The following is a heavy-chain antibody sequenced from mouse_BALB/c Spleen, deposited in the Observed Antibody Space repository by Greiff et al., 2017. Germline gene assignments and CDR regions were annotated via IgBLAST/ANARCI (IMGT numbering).Heavy chain of an antibody. V-gene: IGHV1-77*01. D-gene: IGHD2-3*01. CDR3: ARSNYDGYYAWFAY. CDR1: GYTFTDYY. Sequence: QVQLKQSGAELARPGASVKLSCKASGYTFTDYYINWVKQRTGQGLEWIGEIYPGSGNTYYNEKFKGKATLTADKSSSTAYMQLSSLTSEDSAVYFCARSNYDGYYAWFAYWGQGTLVTVSA. CDR2: IYPGSGNT. J-gene: IGHJ3*01.